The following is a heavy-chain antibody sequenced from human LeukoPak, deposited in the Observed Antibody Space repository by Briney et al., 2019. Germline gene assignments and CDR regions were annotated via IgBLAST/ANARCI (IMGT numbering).Heavy chain of an antibody. CDR3: ARGVGGGYCSGGSCYPFDY. CDR2: IFYSGST. Sequence: SETLSLTCTVSGGSISSRSYYWGWIRQPPGKGLEWIGDIFYSGSTYYNPSLKSRVTISLDTSKNQFSLKLSSVTAADTAVYYCARGVGGGYCSGGSCYPFDYWGQGTLVTVSS. V-gene: IGHV4-39*07. J-gene: IGHJ4*02. CDR1: GGSISSRSYY. D-gene: IGHD2-15*01.